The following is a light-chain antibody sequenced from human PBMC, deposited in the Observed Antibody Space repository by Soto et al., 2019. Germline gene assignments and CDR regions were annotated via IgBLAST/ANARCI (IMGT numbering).Light chain of an antibody. Sequence: ETVLTQSPGTLSLSPGERATLSCRASQSVSSSYLAWYQQKPGQAPRLLIYGASSRATGIPHRFSGSGSGTDFTLTISRLEPEDFAVYYYQQYGSSPPSWTFGQETKVEIK. CDR2: GAS. J-gene: IGKJ1*01. CDR3: QQYGSSPPSWT. CDR1: QSVSSSY. V-gene: IGKV3-20*01.